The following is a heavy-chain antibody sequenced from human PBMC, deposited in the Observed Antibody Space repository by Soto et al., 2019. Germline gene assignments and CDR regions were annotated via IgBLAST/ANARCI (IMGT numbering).Heavy chain of an antibody. Sequence: SETLSLTCTVSGGSVSSGSYYWSWIRQPPGKGLECIGYIYYSGSNNYNPSLQSRVTISVDTSKNQFSLKLSSVTAADTAVYYCARVSSSWGLVNYFDYWGRGTLVTVS. CDR1: GGSVSSGSYY. D-gene: IGHD6-13*01. CDR3: ARVSSSWGLVNYFDY. V-gene: IGHV4-61*01. CDR2: IYYSGSN. J-gene: IGHJ4*02.